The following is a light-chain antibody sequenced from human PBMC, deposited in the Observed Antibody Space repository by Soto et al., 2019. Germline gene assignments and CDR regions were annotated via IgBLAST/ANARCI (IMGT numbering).Light chain of an antibody. CDR1: QSISSW. V-gene: IGKV1-5*03. CDR3: QQYNSYWT. J-gene: IGKJ1*01. Sequence: DIQMTQSTSTLSASVGDRVTITCRASQSISSWLAWYQQKPGKAPKLLIYKASSLESGVPSRFSGRGSGTEFTLTISSLQPDDFATYYCQQYNSYWTFGQGNKVEIK. CDR2: KAS.